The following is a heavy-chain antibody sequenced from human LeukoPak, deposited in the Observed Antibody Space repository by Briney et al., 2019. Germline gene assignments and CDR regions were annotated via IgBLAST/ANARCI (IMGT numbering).Heavy chain of an antibody. Sequence: GGSLRLSCAASGFTFSSYGMHWVRQAPGKGLEWVAVISYDGSNKYYADSVKGRFTISRDNSKNTLYLQMNSLRAEDTAVYYCAKNRGPSIAARPRDWFDPWGQGTLVTVSS. J-gene: IGHJ5*02. D-gene: IGHD6-6*01. CDR1: GFTFSSYG. CDR2: ISYDGSNK. CDR3: AKNRGPSIAARPRDWFDP. V-gene: IGHV3-30*18.